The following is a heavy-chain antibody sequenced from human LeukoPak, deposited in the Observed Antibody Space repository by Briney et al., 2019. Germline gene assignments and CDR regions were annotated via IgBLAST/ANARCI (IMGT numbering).Heavy chain of an antibody. D-gene: IGHD4-23*01. J-gene: IGHJ4*02. CDR3: ARHAYYGAKDFDY. CDR2: IYNSGST. Sequence: SETLSLTCIVSGDSISSSSYYWGWIRQPPGTGLEWIGSIYNSGSTHYNPSLKSRVTISVDTSKNQFSLKLSSVTAADTAVYYCARHAYYGAKDFDYWGQGTLVTASS. V-gene: IGHV4-39*01. CDR1: GDSISSSSYY.